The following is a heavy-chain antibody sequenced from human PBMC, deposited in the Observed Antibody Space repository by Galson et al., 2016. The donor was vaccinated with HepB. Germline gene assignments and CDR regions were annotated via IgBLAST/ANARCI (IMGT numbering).Heavy chain of an antibody. Sequence: QSGAEVKKPGESLRISCQGSTVNFIRYWISWVRQMPGKGLEWMGRIDPSVAYTKYSPSFQGHVTISLDKSISTAYLQWTSLKASDTAMYYCAIFYFDSGSYYNPDYWGQGTLVTVSS. D-gene: IGHD3-10*01. CDR2: IDPSVAYT. CDR1: TVNFIRYW. CDR3: AIFYFDSGSYYNPDY. V-gene: IGHV5-10-1*01. J-gene: IGHJ4*02.